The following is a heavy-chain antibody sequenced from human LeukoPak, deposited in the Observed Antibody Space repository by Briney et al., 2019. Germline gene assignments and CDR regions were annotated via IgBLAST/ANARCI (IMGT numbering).Heavy chain of an antibody. CDR3: ARDRVAGTMIVSKRAYYMDV. CDR1: GGSISSSSYY. D-gene: IGHD6-19*01. Sequence: SETLSLTCTVSGGSISSSSYYWGWIRQPPGKGLEWIGSIYYSGSTYYNPSLKSRVTISVDTSKNQFSLKLSSVTAADTAVYYCARDRVAGTMIVSKRAYYMDVWGKGTTVTISS. V-gene: IGHV4-39*02. CDR2: IYYSGST. J-gene: IGHJ6*03.